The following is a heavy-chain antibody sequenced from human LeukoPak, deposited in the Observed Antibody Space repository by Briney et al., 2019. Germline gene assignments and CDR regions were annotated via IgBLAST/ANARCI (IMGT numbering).Heavy chain of an antibody. CDR1: GFTFSTYW. CDR2: IKQDGSEK. V-gene: IGHV3-7*01. Sequence: PGGSLRLSCAASGFTFSTYWMSWVRQAPGKGLEWVANIKQDGSEKYYVGSVKGRFTISRDNAENSLYLQMNSLRVEDTAVYYCARDPRYYDSSGYGYWGQGTLVTVSS. D-gene: IGHD3-22*01. CDR3: ARDPRYYDSSGYGY. J-gene: IGHJ4*02.